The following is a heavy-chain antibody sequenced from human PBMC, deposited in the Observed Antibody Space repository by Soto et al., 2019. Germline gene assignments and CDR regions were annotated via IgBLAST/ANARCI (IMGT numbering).Heavy chain of an antibody. D-gene: IGHD4-17*01. CDR2: SSRSSTDI. V-gene: IGHV3-21*01. CDR1: GFSFRGYS. J-gene: IGHJ2*01. CDR3: ARADYGGNSWYFDL. Sequence: PGGSLRLSCAASGFSFRGYSINWVRQTTGKGLEWVSSSSRSSTDIYYADSVRGRFTISRDNARNSLYLQMNSLRVEDTAVYYCARADYGGNSWYFDLWGRGTLVTVSS.